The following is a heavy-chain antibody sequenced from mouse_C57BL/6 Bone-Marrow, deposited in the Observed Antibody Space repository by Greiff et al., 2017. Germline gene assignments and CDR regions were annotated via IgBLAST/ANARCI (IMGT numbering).Heavy chain of an antibody. D-gene: IGHD2-4*01. Sequence: EVQLKESGPELVKPGASVKMSCKASGYTFTDSNMHWVKQSHGKSLEWLGYINPNTGGTSYNQKFKGKATLTVKKSSSTAYMELLSLTSEDSAVYYCARDDYDGGYFDVWGTGTTVTVSS. V-gene: IGHV1-22*01. CDR3: ARDDYDGGYFDV. CDR1: GYTFTDSN. CDR2: INPNTGGT. J-gene: IGHJ1*03.